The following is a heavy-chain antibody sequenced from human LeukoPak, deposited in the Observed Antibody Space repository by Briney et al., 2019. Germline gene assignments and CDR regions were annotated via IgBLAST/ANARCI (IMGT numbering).Heavy chain of an antibody. J-gene: IGHJ3*02. CDR1: GFTFSNAW. V-gene: IGHV3-23*01. CDR3: ARDGGEQQLGAFDI. Sequence: GGSLRLSCAASGFTFSNAWMSWVRQAPGKGLEWVSAISGSGGSTYYADSVKGRFTISRDNSKNTLYLQMNSLRAEDTAVYYCARDGGEQQLGAFDIWGQGTMVTVSS. CDR2: ISGSGGST. D-gene: IGHD6-13*01.